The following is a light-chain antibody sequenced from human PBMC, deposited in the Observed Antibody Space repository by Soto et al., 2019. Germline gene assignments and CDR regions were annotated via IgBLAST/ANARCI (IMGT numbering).Light chain of an antibody. V-gene: IGLV2-8*01. J-gene: IGLJ1*01. Sequence: QSVLTQPPSASGSPGQSVTISCPGTSSDVGGYNYVSWYQQHPDQAPKLMIYEVTQRPSGVPDRFSGSKSGNTASLTVSGLQAEDEADYYCSSYAGSNTRYVFGTGTKVT. CDR1: SSDVGGYNY. CDR2: EVT. CDR3: SSYAGSNTRYV.